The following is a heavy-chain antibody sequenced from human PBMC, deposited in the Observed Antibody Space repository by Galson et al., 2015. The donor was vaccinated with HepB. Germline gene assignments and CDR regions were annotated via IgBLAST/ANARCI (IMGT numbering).Heavy chain of an antibody. CDR2: IWYDGSNK. Sequence: SLRLSCAASGFTFSSYGMHWVRQAPGKGLEWVAVIWYDGSNKYYADSVKGRFTISRDNSKNTLYLQMNSLRAEDTAVYYCARDYGGNPGYFQHWGQGTLVTVSS. CDR1: GFTFSSYG. V-gene: IGHV3-33*01. CDR3: ARDYGGNPGYFQH. D-gene: IGHD4-23*01. J-gene: IGHJ1*01.